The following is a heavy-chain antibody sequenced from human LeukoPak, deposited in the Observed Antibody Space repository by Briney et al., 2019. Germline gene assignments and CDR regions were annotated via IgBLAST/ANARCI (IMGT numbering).Heavy chain of an antibody. CDR2: INAGNGNT. V-gene: IGHV1-3*01. Sequence: ASVKVSCKASGYTFTSYAMHWVRQAPGQRLEWMGWINAGNGNTKYSQKFQGRVTITRDTSASIAYMELSSLRSEDTAVYYCARQALSGYSYGWDYWGQGTLVTVSS. CDR3: ARQALSGYSYGWDY. J-gene: IGHJ4*02. D-gene: IGHD5-18*01. CDR1: GYTFTSYA.